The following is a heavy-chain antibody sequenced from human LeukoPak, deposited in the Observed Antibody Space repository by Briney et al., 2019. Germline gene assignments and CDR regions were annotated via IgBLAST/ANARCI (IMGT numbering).Heavy chain of an antibody. V-gene: IGHV1-46*01. J-gene: IGHJ4*02. CDR1: GYTFTSYY. Sequence: ASVKVSCKASGYTFTSYYMHWVRQAPGQGLEWMGIINPSGGSTSYAQKFQGRVTMTRDTSTSTVYMELSRLRSDDTAVYYCARAPRAHSSGWYPIGYRGQGTLVTVSS. CDR3: ARAPRAHSSGWYPIGY. D-gene: IGHD6-19*01. CDR2: INPSGGST.